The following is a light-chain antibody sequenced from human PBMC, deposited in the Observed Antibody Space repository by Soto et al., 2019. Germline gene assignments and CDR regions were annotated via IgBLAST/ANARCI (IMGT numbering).Light chain of an antibody. CDR3: QQYGTSPPDT. V-gene: IGKV3-20*01. J-gene: IGKJ5*01. CDR1: QSLTNNY. CDR2: GAS. Sequence: EIVLTQSPGTLSLSPGERATLSFRAIQSLTNNYLAWYQQKPGQAPRLLIHGASSRAAGIPDRFSGSGSGTDFTLTISRLEPEDVAVYYCQQYGTSPPDTFGQGTRLEIK.